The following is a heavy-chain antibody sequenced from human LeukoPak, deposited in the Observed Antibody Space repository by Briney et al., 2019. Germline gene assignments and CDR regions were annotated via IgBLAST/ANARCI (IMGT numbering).Heavy chain of an antibody. CDR1: GYTFTSYG. CDR2: ISAYKGYT. Sequence: GASVTVSCKASGYTFTSYGINWVRQAPGQGPEWMGWISAYKGYTSYSQKLQGRVTMTTDTSTSTAYMELRSLRSDDTAVYYCARDSSGWAFDCWGQGTLVTVSS. V-gene: IGHV1-18*01. D-gene: IGHD6-19*01. J-gene: IGHJ4*02. CDR3: ARDSSGWAFDC.